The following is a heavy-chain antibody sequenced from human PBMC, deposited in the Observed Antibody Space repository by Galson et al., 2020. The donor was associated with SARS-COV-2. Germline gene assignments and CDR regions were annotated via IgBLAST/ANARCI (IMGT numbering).Heavy chain of an antibody. CDR2: IYYSGST. CDR1: GGSISSSSYY. Sequence: SETLSLTCTVSGGSISSSSYYWGWIRQPPGKGLEWIGSIYYSGSTYYNPSLKSRVTISVDTSKNQFSLKLSSVTAADTAVYYCARAAIDSTGYYGDWYFDLWGRGTLVTVSS. J-gene: IGHJ2*01. CDR3: ARAAIDSTGYYGDWYFDL. D-gene: IGHD3-22*01. V-gene: IGHV4-39*07.